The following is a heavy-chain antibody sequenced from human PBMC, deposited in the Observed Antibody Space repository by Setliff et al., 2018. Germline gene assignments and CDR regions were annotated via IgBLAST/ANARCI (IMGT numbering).Heavy chain of an antibody. V-gene: IGHV3-15*01. Sequence: PGGSLRLSCAASGLTFSHAWMTWVHQSPGKGLEWVGRIRSRHDGGTTDYAAPVKGRFTFSRDDSKNTLYLQMNNLKTEDTATYYCTSAKLERRTGHHYYMDVWGKGTTVTVSS. CDR3: TSAKLERRTGHHYYMDV. CDR2: IRSRHDGGTT. CDR1: GLTFSHAW. J-gene: IGHJ6*03. D-gene: IGHD1-1*01.